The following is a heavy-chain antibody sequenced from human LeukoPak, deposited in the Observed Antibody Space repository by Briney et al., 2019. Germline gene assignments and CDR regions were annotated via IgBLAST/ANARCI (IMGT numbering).Heavy chain of an antibody. CDR3: ARHWNNVGFDY. V-gene: IGHV5-51*01. J-gene: IGHJ4*02. D-gene: IGHD1/OR15-1a*01. CDR1: GYSFTNYW. CDR2: IYHGDSDT. Sequence: GKSVKISCKGSGYSFTNYWIGWVRQMPGKGLEWMGIIYHGDSDTRYSPSFQGQVTISADKSISTAYLQWSGLKASDTAMYYCARHWNNVGFDYWGQGTLVTVSS.